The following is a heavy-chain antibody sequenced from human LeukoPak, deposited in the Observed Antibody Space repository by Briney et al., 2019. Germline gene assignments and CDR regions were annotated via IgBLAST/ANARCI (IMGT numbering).Heavy chain of an antibody. CDR2: VIPIFGTA. CDR3: ARDSHPSGSYYYYGMDV. J-gene: IGHJ6*02. D-gene: IGHD6-25*01. CDR1: GGTFSSYA. V-gene: IGHV1-69*01. Sequence: ASVKVSCKASGGTFSSYAISWVRQAPGQGLEWMGGVIPIFGTANYAQKFQGRVTITADESTSTAYMELSSLRSEDTAVYYCARDSHPSGSYYYYGMDVWGQGTTVTVS.